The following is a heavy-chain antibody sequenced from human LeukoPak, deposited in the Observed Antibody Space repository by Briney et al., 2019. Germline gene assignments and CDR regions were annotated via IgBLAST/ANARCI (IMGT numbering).Heavy chain of an antibody. D-gene: IGHD1-26*01. V-gene: IGHV4-61*02. CDR3: ARDDPLDSGSHGGAFDI. CDR2: IYTSGST. J-gene: IGHJ3*02. Sequence: SETLSLTCTVSGGSISSGSYYWSWIRQPAGKGLEWIGRIYTSGSTNYNPSLKSRVTMSVDTSKNQFSLKLSSVTAADTAVYYCARDDPLDSGSHGGAFDIWGQGTMVTVSS. CDR1: GGSISSGSYY.